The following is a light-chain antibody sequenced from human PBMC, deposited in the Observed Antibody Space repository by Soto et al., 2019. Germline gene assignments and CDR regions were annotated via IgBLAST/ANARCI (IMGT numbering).Light chain of an antibody. CDR3: HQYGRLPRT. V-gene: IGKV3-11*01. Sequence: EIVLTQSSATLSLSPGERATLSCRASQSVNIYLAWYQQKPGQAPRLLIYDASNRATGIPARFSGSGSGTDFTLTISSLEPEDIAVYYCHQYGRLPRTFGQGTQVEVK. CDR2: DAS. CDR1: QSVNIY. J-gene: IGKJ1*01.